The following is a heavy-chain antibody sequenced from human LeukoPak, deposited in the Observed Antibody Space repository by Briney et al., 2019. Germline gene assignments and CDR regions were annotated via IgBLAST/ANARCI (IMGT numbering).Heavy chain of an antibody. J-gene: IGHJ4*02. CDR3: AIGVNYAFDD. CDR1: GFLLIDSG. CDR2: LRYDGRSK. D-gene: IGHD1-7*01. Sequence: LGGSLQLSCTASGFLLIDSGFDWVRPAPGKGLEWVAFLRYDGRSKYYLDAVKGRFTISRDNSKNTVYLQMDSLRPEDTAVYYCAIGVNYAFDDWGQGTLVTVSS. V-gene: IGHV3-30*02.